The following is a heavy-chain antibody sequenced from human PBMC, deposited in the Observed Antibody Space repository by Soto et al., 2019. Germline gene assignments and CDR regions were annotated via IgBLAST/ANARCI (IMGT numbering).Heavy chain of an antibody. CDR2: IYSGGST. V-gene: IGHV3-53*01. Sequence: PGGSLRLSCAASGFTVSSNYMSWVRQAPGKGLEWVSVIYSGGSTYYADSVKGRFTISRDNSKNTLYLQMNSLRAEDTAVYYRARGRYYYDSVNAFDIWGQGTMVTVSS. J-gene: IGHJ3*02. D-gene: IGHD3-22*01. CDR1: GFTVSSNY. CDR3: ARGRYYYDSVNAFDI.